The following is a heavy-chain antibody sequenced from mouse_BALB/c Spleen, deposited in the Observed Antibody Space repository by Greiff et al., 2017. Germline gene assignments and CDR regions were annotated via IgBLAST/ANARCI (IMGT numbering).Heavy chain of an antibody. V-gene: IGHV5-17*02. Sequence: DVQLVESGGGLVQPGGSRKLSCAASGFTFSSFGMHWVRQAPEKGLEWVAYISSGSSTIYYADTVKGRFTISRDNPKNTLFLQMTSLRSEDTAMYYCARWVLRLHYFDYWGQGTTLTVSS. J-gene: IGHJ2*01. CDR2: ISSGSSTI. CDR1: GFTFSSFG. CDR3: ARWVLRLHYFDY. D-gene: IGHD1-2*01.